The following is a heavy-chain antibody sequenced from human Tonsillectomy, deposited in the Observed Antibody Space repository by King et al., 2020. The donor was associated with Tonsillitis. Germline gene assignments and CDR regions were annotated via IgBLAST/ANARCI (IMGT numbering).Heavy chain of an antibody. D-gene: IGHD2-21*01. CDR1: GYSFTSYW. CDR2: IDPSDSYP. Sequence: VQLVESGAEVKKPGESLRISCKGSGYSFTSYWISWVRQMPGKGLEWMGRIDPSDSYPNYSPSFQGHVTISADKSFSTAYLQWGSLKASDTAMYYCASYFGGAGDFDYWGQGTLVTVSS. J-gene: IGHJ4*02. CDR3: ASYFGGAGDFDY. V-gene: IGHV5-10-1*03.